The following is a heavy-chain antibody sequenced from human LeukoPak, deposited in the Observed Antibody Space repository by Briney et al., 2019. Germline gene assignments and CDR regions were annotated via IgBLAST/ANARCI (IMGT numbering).Heavy chain of an antibody. J-gene: IGHJ3*02. CDR2: IDHIGTT. V-gene: IGHV4-34*01. CDR1: GGPLSGYY. Sequence: SETLSLTCEVFGGPLSGYYWSWIRQSPRQGLEGIGEIDHIGTTNYNPSLKTRVTVSVETSKSQFSLKLTSVTAADTAVYYCAREDMVVGGASDIWGQGTTVSVST. CDR3: AREDMVVGGASDI. D-gene: IGHD2-15*01.